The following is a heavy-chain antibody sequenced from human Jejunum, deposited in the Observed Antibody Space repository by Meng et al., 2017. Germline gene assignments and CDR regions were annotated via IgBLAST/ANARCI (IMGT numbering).Heavy chain of an antibody. V-gene: IGHV1-2*06. D-gene: IGHD5-24*01. CDR3: AGRSYNYDDYFDF. J-gene: IGHJ4*02. CDR1: GYTLNGFY. CDR2: INTNTGGT. Sequence: QVQMEQSGAEVRKPGASVKVSCRASGYTLNGFYMHWVRQAPGQGLEWMGRINTNTGGTNYAQNFKGSITLTRDTSTVYMEVNRLRSDDTAMYYGAGRSYNYDDYFDFWGRGTLVTVSS.